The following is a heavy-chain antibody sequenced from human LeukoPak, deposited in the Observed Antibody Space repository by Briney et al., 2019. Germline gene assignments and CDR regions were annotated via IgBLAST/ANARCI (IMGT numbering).Heavy chain of an antibody. CDR1: GYTLSSYT. J-gene: IGHJ4*02. CDR3: AREVAI. V-gene: IGHV1-3*01. D-gene: IGHD2-15*01. Sequence: ASVKVSCKAPGYTLSSYTLHWVRQAPGQRPEWMGCIYAGNGNVKYSQNFQGRVTITRDTSASTAYMELSSLRSEDTAVYYCAREVAIWGQGTLVTVSS. CDR2: IYAGNGNV.